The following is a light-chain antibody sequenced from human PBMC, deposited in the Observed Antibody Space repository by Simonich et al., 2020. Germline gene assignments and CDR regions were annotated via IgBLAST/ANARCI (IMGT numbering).Light chain of an antibody. J-gene: IGLJ2*01. V-gene: IGLV2-14*01. CDR3: SSYTSSSTLV. CDR1: SSDVGGYNY. Sequence: QSALTQPASVSGSPGQSITISCTGTSSDVGGYNYVSWYQQHPGKAPKLILYDVSKRPSGVSIRFSVSKSGNTASLTISGLQAEDEADYYCSSYTSSSTLVFGGGTKLTVL. CDR2: DVS.